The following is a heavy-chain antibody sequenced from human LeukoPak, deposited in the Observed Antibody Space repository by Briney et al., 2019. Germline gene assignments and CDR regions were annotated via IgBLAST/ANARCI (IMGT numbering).Heavy chain of an antibody. CDR2: NFYSGSA. D-gene: IGHD4-17*01. Sequence: SETLSLTCTVSGGSIRSGDYYWNWIRQPPGEDLEWIGYNFYSGSAYYNPSLKSRVTISVDTSKNQFSLKLTSVTAADTAVYYCARIDYADYVLGGMDVWGQGTPVTVSS. V-gene: IGHV4-30-4*01. J-gene: IGHJ6*02. CDR3: ARIDYADYVLGGMDV. CDR1: GGSIRSGDYY.